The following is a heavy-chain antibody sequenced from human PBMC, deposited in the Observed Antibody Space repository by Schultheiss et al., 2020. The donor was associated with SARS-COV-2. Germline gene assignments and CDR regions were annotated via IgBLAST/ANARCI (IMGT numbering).Heavy chain of an antibody. J-gene: IGHJ4*02. D-gene: IGHD2-2*01. V-gene: IGHV3-48*01. CDR1: GFIVSNNY. Sequence: GGSLRLSCAASGFIVSNNYMTWVRQAPGKGLEWVSYISSSSSTIYYADSVKGRFTISRDNSKNTLYLQMNSLRAEDTAVYYCARGLLVPAATYWGQGTLVTVSS. CDR2: ISSSSSTI. CDR3: ARGLLVPAATY.